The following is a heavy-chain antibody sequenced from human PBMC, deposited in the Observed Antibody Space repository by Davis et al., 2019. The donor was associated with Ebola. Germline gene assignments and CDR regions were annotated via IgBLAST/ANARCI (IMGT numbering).Heavy chain of an antibody. D-gene: IGHD6-19*01. V-gene: IGHV1-69*04. CDR3: ARLPSEVAGLDY. Sequence: AASVKVSCKASGYTFTSYAISWVRQAPGQGLEWMGRIIPILGIANYAQKFQGRVTITADKSTSTAYMELSSLRSEDTAVYYCARLPSEVAGLDYWGQGTLVTVSS. CDR2: IIPILGIA. CDR1: GYTFTSYA. J-gene: IGHJ4*02.